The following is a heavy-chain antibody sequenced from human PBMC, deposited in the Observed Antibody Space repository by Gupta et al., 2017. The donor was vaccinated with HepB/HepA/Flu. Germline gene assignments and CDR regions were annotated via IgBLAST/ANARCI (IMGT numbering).Heavy chain of an antibody. V-gene: IGHV3-30-3*01. CDR3: ARERAATDY. CDR1: GFTFSSYA. Sequence: QVQLVESGGGVVQPGRSLRLSCAASGFTFSSYAMHWVRQAPGKGPEWVAVISYDGSNKYYADSVKGRFTISRDNSKYTLYLQMNSLRAEDTAVYYCARERAATDYWGQGTLVTVSS. CDR2: ISYDGSNK. J-gene: IGHJ4*02. D-gene: IGHD6-25*01.